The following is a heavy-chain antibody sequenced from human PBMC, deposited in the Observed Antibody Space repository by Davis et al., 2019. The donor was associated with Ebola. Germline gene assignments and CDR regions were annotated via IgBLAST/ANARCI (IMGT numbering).Heavy chain of an antibody. CDR1: GFTFDDYT. CDR3: ATENADNWFDP. CDR2: INSDGSST. J-gene: IGHJ5*02. Sequence: GESLKISCAASGFTFDDYTMHWVRQAPGKGLEWVSRINSDGSSTSYADSVKGQFTISRDNAKNTLYLQMNSLRDENKAVYYCATENADNWFDPWGQGTLVTVSS. V-gene: IGHV3-74*01. D-gene: IGHD1-1*01.